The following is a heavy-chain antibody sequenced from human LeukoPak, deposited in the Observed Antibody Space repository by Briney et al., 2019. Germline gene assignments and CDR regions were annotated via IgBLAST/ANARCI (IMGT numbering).Heavy chain of an antibody. CDR2: IIPIFGTA. V-gene: IGHV1-69*05. D-gene: IGHD3-10*01. CDR1: GGTFSSYA. J-gene: IGHJ4*02. Sequence: SVKVSCKASGGTFSSYAISWVRQAPRQGLEWMGRIIPIFGTANYAQKFQGRGTITTDESTSTAYMELRSLRSEDTAVYYCARQTMVRGVRFDYWGQGTLVSVSS. CDR3: ARQTMVRGVRFDY.